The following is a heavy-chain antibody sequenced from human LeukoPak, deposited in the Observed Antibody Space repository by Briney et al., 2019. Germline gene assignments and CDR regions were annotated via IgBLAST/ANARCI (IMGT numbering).Heavy chain of an antibody. J-gene: IGHJ4*02. CDR2: IYHSGST. Sequence: PSETLSLTCTVSGYSISSGYYWGWIRQPPGKGLEWIGSIYHSGSTYYNPSLKSRVTISVDTSKNQFSLKLSSVTAADTAVYYCATTGSSGWFFTDYWGQGTLVTVSS. CDR3: ATTGSSGWFFTDY. D-gene: IGHD6-19*01. V-gene: IGHV4-38-2*02. CDR1: GYSISSGYY.